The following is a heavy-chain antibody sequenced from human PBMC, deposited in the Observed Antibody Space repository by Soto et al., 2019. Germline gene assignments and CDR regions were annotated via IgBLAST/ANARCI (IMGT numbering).Heavy chain of an antibody. CDR1: GFSFSDHY. J-gene: IGHJ4*02. D-gene: IGHD2-2*02. CDR3: ARGSNIYPYYFDS. CDR2: IRRKVNSYVT. V-gene: IGHV3-72*01. Sequence: EAHLVESGGGLVQPGGSLRLSCAASGFSFSDHYMDWVRQAPGKGLEWVARIRRKVNSYVTEYDPSVKGRFTISRDDSKSSLYLQMDSLNTDDTAVYYCARGSNIYPYYFDSWGQGTLVTVSS.